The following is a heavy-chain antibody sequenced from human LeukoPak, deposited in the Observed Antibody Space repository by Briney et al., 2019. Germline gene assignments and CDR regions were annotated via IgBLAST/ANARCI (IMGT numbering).Heavy chain of an antibody. D-gene: IGHD3-22*01. CDR3: ARHAYYYDSSGYYFGYYFDY. CDR2: IYPGDSDT. V-gene: IGHV5-51*01. J-gene: IGHJ4*02. CDR1: GYSFTNYW. Sequence: GESLKISCKGSGYSFTNYWIGWVRQMPGKGLEWMGIIYPGDSDTRYSPSFQGQVTISADKSISTAYLQWSSLKASDTAMYYCARHAYYYDSSGYYFGYYFDYWGPGTLVTVSS.